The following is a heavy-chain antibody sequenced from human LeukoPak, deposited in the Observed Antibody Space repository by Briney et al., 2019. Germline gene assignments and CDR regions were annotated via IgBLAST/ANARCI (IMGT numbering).Heavy chain of an antibody. V-gene: IGHV3-74*01. CDR1: GFTFSSYW. D-gene: IGHD3-16*01. CDR2: IDGDGTTT. J-gene: IGHJ6*03. Sequence: GGSLRLSCAASGFTFSSYWMHWVRQAPGKGLVWVSRIDGDGTTTNYADSVKGRFTISRDNAKNTLYLQINSLSAEDTAVYYCYVHHYYYYMDVWGKGTTVTVSS. CDR3: YVHHYYYYMDV.